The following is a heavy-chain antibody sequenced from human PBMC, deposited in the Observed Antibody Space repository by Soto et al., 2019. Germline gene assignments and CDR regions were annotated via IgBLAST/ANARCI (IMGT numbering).Heavy chain of an antibody. CDR1: GYTFTSYG. V-gene: IGHV1-18*04. J-gene: IGHJ4*02. CDR2: ISTYNGNT. CDR3: ARDGYSRPDY. D-gene: IGHD2-15*01. Sequence: QVLLVQSGSEVKKPGASCKVSCKASGYTFTSYGISWVRQAPGQGLEWMGWISTYNGNTNDAQKLQGRVTMTTDTSTSTDYMELRSLRADDTAVYYCARDGYSRPDYWGQGTLVTVSS.